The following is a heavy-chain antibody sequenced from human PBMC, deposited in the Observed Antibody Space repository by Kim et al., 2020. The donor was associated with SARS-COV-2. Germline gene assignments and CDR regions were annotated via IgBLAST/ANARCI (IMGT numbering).Heavy chain of an antibody. D-gene: IGHD4-17*01. J-gene: IGHJ6*02. Sequence: GGSLRLSCAASGFTISSYSMNWVRQAPGKGLEWVASISSTGNYKYYADSVKGRLTISRDNAKSSLYLQMNSLRADDTAVYFCARDNHYGDARRYGMDVWGRGTTVTVSS. V-gene: IGHV3-21*01. CDR2: ISSTGNYK. CDR1: GFTISSYS. CDR3: ARDNHYGDARRYGMDV.